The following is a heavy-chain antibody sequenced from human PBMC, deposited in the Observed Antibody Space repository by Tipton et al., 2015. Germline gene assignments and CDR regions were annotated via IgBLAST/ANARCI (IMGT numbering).Heavy chain of an antibody. D-gene: IGHD3-10*01. CDR1: GYTFTRYY. CDR3: ARAFVGSGSYQFDY. CDR2: LNPSGAGT. Sequence: QLVQSGAEVKKPGASVKVSCKTSGYTFTRYYIHWVRQAPGQGLQWMGILNPSGAGTGYAQKFQGRVTMTRDTSTSTVYMELSSLRSEDTAVYYCARAFVGSGSYQFDYWGQGTLVTVSS. V-gene: IGHV1-46*01. J-gene: IGHJ4*02.